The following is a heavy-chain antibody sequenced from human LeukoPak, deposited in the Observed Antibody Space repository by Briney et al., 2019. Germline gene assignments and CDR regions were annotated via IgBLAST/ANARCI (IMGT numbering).Heavy chain of an antibody. J-gene: IGHJ4*02. V-gene: IGHV3-23*01. D-gene: IGHD5-12*01. CDR3: AKGAYDYIEVAYFDY. CDR2: IIGSGGST. Sequence: GGSLRLSCAASGFTISSYFMSWVRQAPGKGLEWVSGIIGSGGSTDYADSVKGRVTISRDNSKNTLYLQVNSLPAEDTAVYYCAKGAYDYIEVAYFDYWGQGTLVTVSS. CDR1: GFTISSYF.